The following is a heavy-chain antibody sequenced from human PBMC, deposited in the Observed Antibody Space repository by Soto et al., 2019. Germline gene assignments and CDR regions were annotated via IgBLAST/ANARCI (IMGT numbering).Heavy chain of an antibody. D-gene: IGHD1-26*01. Sequence: GGSLRLSCAASGFTFDDYGMSWVRQAPGKGLEWVSGINWNGGSTGYADSVKGRFTISRDNAKNSLYLQMNSLRAEDTALYQCARDMTGSPFDAFDIWGQGTMVTVSS. J-gene: IGHJ3*02. V-gene: IGHV3-20*01. CDR3: ARDMTGSPFDAFDI. CDR2: INWNGGST. CDR1: GFTFDDYG.